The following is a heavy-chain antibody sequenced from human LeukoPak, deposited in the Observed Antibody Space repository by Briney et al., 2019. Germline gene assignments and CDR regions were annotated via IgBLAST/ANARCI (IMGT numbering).Heavy chain of an antibody. D-gene: IGHD2-2*01. Sequence: SETLSLTCAVYGGSFSGYYWSWIRQPPGKGLGWIGEINHSGSTNYNPSLKSRVTISVDTSKNQFSLKLSSVTAADTAVYYCARSVGRIVVVPAAIRGYFDYWGQGTLVTVSS. CDR2: INHSGST. V-gene: IGHV4-34*01. J-gene: IGHJ4*02. CDR3: ARSVGRIVVVPAAIRGYFDY. CDR1: GGSFSGYY.